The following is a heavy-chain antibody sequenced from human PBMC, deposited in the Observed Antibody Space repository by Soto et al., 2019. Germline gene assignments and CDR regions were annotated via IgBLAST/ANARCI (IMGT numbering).Heavy chain of an antibody. Sequence: QVQLQESGPGLVKPSQTLSLTCTVSGGSISSGGYYWSWIRQHPGKGLEGIGYIYYSGSTYYNPSLKSRVTISVDTSKNQFSLKLSSVTAADTAVYYCARDGRRGYPYGMDVWGQGTTVTVSS. CDR1: GGSISSGGYY. CDR2: IYYSGST. D-gene: IGHD3-10*01. J-gene: IGHJ6*02. CDR3: ARDGRRGYPYGMDV. V-gene: IGHV4-31*03.